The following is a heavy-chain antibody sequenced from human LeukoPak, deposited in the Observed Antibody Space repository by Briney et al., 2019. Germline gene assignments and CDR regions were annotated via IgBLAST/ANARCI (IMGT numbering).Heavy chain of an antibody. CDR3: ARGALGYCSSTSCYRVYYYYGMDV. CDR1: GGSFSGYY. CDR2: INHSGST. V-gene: IGHV4-34*01. D-gene: IGHD2-2*02. Sequence: SETLSLTCAVYGGSFSGYYWSWIRQPPGKGLEWIGGINHSGSTNYNPSLKSRVTISVDTSKNQFSLKLSSVTAADTAVYYCARGALGYCSSTSCYRVYYYYGMDVWGKGTTVTVSS. J-gene: IGHJ6*04.